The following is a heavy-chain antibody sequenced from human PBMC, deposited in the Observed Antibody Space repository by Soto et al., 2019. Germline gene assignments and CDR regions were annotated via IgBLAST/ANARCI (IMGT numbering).Heavy chain of an antibody. D-gene: IGHD4-17*01. CDR2: IYYSGST. CDR3: ARGIKYGDYSRWFDP. V-gene: IGHV4-30-4*02. Sequence: SETLSLTCTVSGGSISSGDCYWSWIRQPPGKGLEWIGYIYYSGSTYYNPSLKSRVTMTRDTSMSTAYMELSSLRSEDTAVYYCARGIKYGDYSRWFDPWGPGTLVTVSS. J-gene: IGHJ5*02. CDR1: GGSISSGDCY.